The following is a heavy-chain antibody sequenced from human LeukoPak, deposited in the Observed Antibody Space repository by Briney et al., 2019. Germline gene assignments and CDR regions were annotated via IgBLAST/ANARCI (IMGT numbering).Heavy chain of an antibody. CDR1: GFTVNNAW. J-gene: IGHJ4*02. CDR2: IKSKTDGGTT. D-gene: IGHD3-22*01. CDR3: TTDREDDSSGFYSDY. V-gene: IGHV3-15*01. Sequence: GGSLRLSCAASGFTVNNAWMSWVRQAPGKGLEWVGRIKSKTDGGTTDYAALVKGRFTISRDDSKNMLYLQMNSLKTEDTAVYYCTTDREDDSSGFYSDYWGQGTLVTVSS.